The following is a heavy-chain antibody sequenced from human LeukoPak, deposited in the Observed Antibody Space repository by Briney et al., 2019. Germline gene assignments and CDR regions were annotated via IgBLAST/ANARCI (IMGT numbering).Heavy chain of an antibody. J-gene: IGHJ6*03. CDR3: ARVEDEGPYYYMDV. CDR2: IYYSGST. Sequence: SETLSLTCTVSGGSISSSSYYWGWIRQPPGKGLEWIGSIYYSGSTYYNPSLKSRVTISVDTSKNQFSLKLSSVTAADTAVYYCARVEDEGPYYYMDVWGKGTTVTVSS. V-gene: IGHV4-39*07. CDR1: GGSISSSSYY.